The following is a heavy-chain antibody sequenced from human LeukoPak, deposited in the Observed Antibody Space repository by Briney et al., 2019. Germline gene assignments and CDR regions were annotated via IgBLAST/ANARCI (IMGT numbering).Heavy chain of an antibody. J-gene: IGHJ6*03. V-gene: IGHV3-21*01. CDR3: ARVFWSGFYYYYYMDV. CDR1: GFTFSSYS. CDR2: ISSSSSYI. Sequence: GGSLRLSCAASGFTFSSYSMNWVRQAPGKGLEWVSSISSSSSYIYYADSVKGRFTISRDNAKNSLYLQMNSLRAEDTAVYYCARVFWSGFYYYYYMDVWGKGTTVTVSS. D-gene: IGHD3-3*01.